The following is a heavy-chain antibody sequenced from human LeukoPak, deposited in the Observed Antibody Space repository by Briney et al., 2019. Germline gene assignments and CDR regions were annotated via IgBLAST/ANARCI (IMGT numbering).Heavy chain of an antibody. CDR1: GGTFSSYA. J-gene: IGHJ6*02. CDR3: ARGNYVPNQLAGYYYGMDV. CDR2: ISAYNGNT. V-gene: IGHV1-18*01. Sequence: GASVKVSGKASGGTFSSYAISWVRQAPGQGLEWMGWISAYNGNTNYAQKLQGRVTMTTDTSTSTAYMELRSLRSDDTALYYCARGNYVPNQLAGYYYGMDVWGQGTTVTVSS. D-gene: IGHD3-16*01.